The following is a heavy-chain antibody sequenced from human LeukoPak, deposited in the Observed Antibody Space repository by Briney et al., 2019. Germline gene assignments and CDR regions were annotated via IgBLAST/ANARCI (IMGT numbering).Heavy chain of an antibody. CDR3: AREVRGYCSSTSCHNWFDP. J-gene: IGHJ5*02. V-gene: IGHV4-30-2*01. D-gene: IGHD2-2*01. Sequence: SETLSLTCAVSGGSISSGGYSWSWIRQPPGKGLEWIGYIYHSGSTYYNPSLKSRVTISVDRSKNQFSLKLSSVTAADTAVYYCAREVRGYCSSTSCHNWFDPWGQGTLVTVSS. CDR2: IYHSGST. CDR1: GGSISSGGYS.